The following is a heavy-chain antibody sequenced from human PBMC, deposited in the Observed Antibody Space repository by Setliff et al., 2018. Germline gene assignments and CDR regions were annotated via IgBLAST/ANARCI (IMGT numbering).Heavy chain of an antibody. CDR1: GGSISPYF. D-gene: IGHD5-18*01. CDR3: ARDRTAYSYGLDV. Sequence: SETLSLTCTVSGGSISPYFWSWIRQPPGKGPEWIGYIYHSGNTNFNPSLKTRVNMSVDTSKNQIALNLKSVTAADTAVYYCARDRTAYSYGLDVWGQGTTVTVSS. CDR2: IYHSGNT. J-gene: IGHJ6*02. V-gene: IGHV4-59*01.